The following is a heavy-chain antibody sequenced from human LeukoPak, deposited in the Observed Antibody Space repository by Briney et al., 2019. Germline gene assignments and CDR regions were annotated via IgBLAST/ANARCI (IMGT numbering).Heavy chain of an antibody. CDR1: GYIFTSYY. Sequence: WASVRVSCKASGYIFTSYYMHWVRQAPGQGLEWMGIINPRGGSTSYAQKFQGRVTMTRDTSTTTVYMELSSLRSEDTAVYYCARDPTDSSHYYDLGMDVWGQGTTVIVSS. V-gene: IGHV1-46*01. CDR3: ARDPTDSSHYYDLGMDV. CDR2: INPRGGST. D-gene: IGHD3-22*01. J-gene: IGHJ6*02.